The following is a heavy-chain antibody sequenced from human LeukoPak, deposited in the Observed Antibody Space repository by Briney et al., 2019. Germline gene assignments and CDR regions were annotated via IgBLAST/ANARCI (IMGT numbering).Heavy chain of an antibody. CDR2: ISGSRDYI. J-gene: IGHJ6*02. V-gene: IGHV3-21*01. Sequence: GGSLRLYCAASGFTFSSYSMNWGRQAPGKGLEWVSSISGSRDYIYYAESVKGRFTISRDNAKNSLYLQMNSLRVEDTAVYYCAKTYGSLYYYGMDVWGQGTTVTVSS. CDR1: GFTFSSYS. D-gene: IGHD3-10*01. CDR3: AKTYGSLYYYGMDV.